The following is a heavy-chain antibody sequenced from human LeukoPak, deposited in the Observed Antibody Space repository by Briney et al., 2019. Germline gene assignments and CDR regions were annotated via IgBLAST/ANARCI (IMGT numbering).Heavy chain of an antibody. CDR1: GYTFTGYY. Sequence: ASVKVSCKASGYTFTGYYMHWVRQAPGQGLEWTGWINPNSGGTNYAQKFQGWVTMTRDTSISTAYMELSRLRSDDTAVYYCARVVLRYFDWGAFDIWGQGTMVTVSS. J-gene: IGHJ3*02. V-gene: IGHV1-2*04. D-gene: IGHD3-9*01. CDR2: INPNSGGT. CDR3: ARVVLRYFDWGAFDI.